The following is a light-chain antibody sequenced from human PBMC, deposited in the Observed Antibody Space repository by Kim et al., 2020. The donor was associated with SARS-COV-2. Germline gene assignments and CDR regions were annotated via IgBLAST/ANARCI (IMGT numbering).Light chain of an antibody. CDR1: SSDVGGHNF. V-gene: IGLV2-14*03. CDR2: DVT. Sequence: QSALTQPASVSGSPGQSITISCTGTSSDVGGHNFVSWCQQHPGKAPKLMIYDVTERPSGVSYRFSGSKSGNTASLTISGLQAEDEADYYCGSYTSTNTYVFGTGTKVTVL. CDR3: GSYTSTNTYV. J-gene: IGLJ1*01.